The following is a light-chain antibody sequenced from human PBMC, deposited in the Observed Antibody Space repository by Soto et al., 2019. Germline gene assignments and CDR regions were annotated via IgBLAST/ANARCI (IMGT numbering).Light chain of an antibody. CDR1: QSINNW. V-gene: IGKV1-5*01. J-gene: IGKJ1*01. Sequence: DIQMTQSPSTLSASVGEGVTITCRASQSINNWLAWYQQKPGKAPNLLISDSSDLQSGVPSRFSGSGSGTEFTLTISSLQPADFATYYCQQYSDYSPRTFAQGTKVDI. CDR2: DSS. CDR3: QQYSDYSPRT.